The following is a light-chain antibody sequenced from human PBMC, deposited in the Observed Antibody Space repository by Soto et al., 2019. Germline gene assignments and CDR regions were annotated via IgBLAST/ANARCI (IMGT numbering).Light chain of an antibody. CDR2: DVS. CDR1: STDYGGYKY. CDR3: CSYAGGWV. J-gene: IGLJ3*02. V-gene: IGLV2-11*01. Sequence: QSVLTQPRSVSGSPGQSVSISCAGTSTDYGGYKYVSWYQQHPGKAPKLMIFDVSERPSGVPDRFSGSKSGSTASLSIAGLQPEDEADYCCCSYAGGWVFGGGTKLTVL.